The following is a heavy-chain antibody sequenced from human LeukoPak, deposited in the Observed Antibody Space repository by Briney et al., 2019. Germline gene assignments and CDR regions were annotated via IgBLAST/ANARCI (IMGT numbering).Heavy chain of an antibody. CDR2: ISSSGSTI. CDR3: AKANPRYCSSTSCYAAYFDY. Sequence: GGTLRLSCAASGFTFSSYGMSWVRQAPGKGLEWVSYISSSGSTIYYADSVKGRFTISRDNAKNSLYLQMNSLRAEDTALYYCAKANPRYCSSTSCYAAYFDYWGQGTLVTVSS. CDR1: GFTFSSYG. V-gene: IGHV3-48*04. D-gene: IGHD2-2*01. J-gene: IGHJ4*02.